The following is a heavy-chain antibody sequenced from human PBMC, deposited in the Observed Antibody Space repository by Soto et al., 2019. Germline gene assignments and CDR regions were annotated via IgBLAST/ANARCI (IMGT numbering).Heavy chain of an antibody. Sequence: KFQDRVTITRDTSASTAYMELSSLRSEDTAVYYCAIVRRITMVRRVIRAFDFWGQGTMVTVSS. V-gene: IGHV1-3*01. D-gene: IGHD3-10*01. CDR3: AIVRRITMVRRVIRAFDF. J-gene: IGHJ3*01.